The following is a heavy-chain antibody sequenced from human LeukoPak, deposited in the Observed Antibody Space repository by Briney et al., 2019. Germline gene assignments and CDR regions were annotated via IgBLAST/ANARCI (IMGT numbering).Heavy chain of an antibody. D-gene: IGHD3-22*01. CDR2: IKEDGSEK. J-gene: IGHJ4*02. CDR3: ARVPYSYDSGRAADY. V-gene: IGHV3-7*01. Sequence: GGSLRLSCAASAFTFSSYWMSWVRQAPGKGLEWVANIKEDGSEKYYVDSVKGRFTISRDNAKSSLYLQMNSLRAEDTAVYYCARVPYSYDSGRAADYWGQGTLVTVSS. CDR1: AFTFSSYW.